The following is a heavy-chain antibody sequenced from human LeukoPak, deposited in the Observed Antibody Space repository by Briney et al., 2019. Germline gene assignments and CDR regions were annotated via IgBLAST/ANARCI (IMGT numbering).Heavy chain of an antibody. Sequence: NPSETLSLTCTVSGYSISSGYYWGWIRQPPGKGLEWIGSIYHSGSTYYNPSLKSRVTISVDTSKNQFSLKLSSVTAADTAVYYCASAYYDFWSGYSYYFDYWGQGTLVTVSS. V-gene: IGHV4-38-2*02. CDR2: IYHSGST. CDR3: ASAYYDFWSGYSYYFDY. CDR1: GYSISSGYY. J-gene: IGHJ4*02. D-gene: IGHD3-3*01.